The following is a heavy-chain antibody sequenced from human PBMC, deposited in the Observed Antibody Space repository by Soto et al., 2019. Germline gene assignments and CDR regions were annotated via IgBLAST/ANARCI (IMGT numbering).Heavy chain of an antibody. CDR1: GYTFTSYD. Sequence: QVQLVQSGAEVKKPGASVKVSCKASGYTFTSYDINWVRQATGQGLEWMGWMNPNSGNTDYAQKFQGRVTMTRNTPKSTDYMNLSSLRSEDTAVDYCARVSSRYCNGTSCYRSAAFDIWGQGRMVTVSS. CDR3: ARVSSRYCNGTSCYRSAAFDI. J-gene: IGHJ3*02. D-gene: IGHD2-15*01. CDR2: MNPNSGNT. V-gene: IGHV1-8*01.